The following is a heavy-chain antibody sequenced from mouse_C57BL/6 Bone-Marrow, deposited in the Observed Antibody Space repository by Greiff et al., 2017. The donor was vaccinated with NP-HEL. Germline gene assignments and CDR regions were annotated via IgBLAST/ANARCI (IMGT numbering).Heavy chain of an antibody. Sequence: QVQLKQPGAELVMPGASVKLSCKASGYTFTSYWMHWVKQRPGQGLEWIGEIDPADSFTNYNQKFKGKTTLTVDKSSSTAYMQLSSLTSEDSAVYYCDRKDYGSPIAYWGQGTLVTVSA. J-gene: IGHJ3*01. CDR3: DRKDYGSPIAY. D-gene: IGHD1-1*01. V-gene: IGHV1-69*01. CDR1: GYTFTSYW. CDR2: IDPADSFT.